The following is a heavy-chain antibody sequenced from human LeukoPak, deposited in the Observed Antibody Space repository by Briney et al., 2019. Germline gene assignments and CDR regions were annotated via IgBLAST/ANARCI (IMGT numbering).Heavy chain of an antibody. CDR2: ITWNSRGI. CDR1: GFPFDDYA. V-gene: IGHV3-9*01. J-gene: IGHJ4*02. Sequence: GRSLRLSCAASGFPFDDYAMHWVRQGPGGGLEWVSGITWNSRGIDYADSVRGRFTISRDNAKNFLFLQMNSLRAEDTALYYCVKAPNSYGSSRTFFEFWGQGTLVTVSS. CDR3: VKAPNSYGSSRTFFEF. D-gene: IGHD6-6*01.